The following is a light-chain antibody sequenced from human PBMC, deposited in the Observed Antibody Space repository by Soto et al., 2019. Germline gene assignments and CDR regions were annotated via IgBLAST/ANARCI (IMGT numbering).Light chain of an antibody. Sequence: EIVLTQSPGTLSLSPGDGATLSWRASQTVTGNYLAWYHQKPGQAPRLLIHGASTRATGIPDRFSGSGSGTDFTLTISRLEPEDFAVYYCQQYGSSPPITFGQGTRLEIK. CDR3: QQYGSSPPIT. J-gene: IGKJ5*01. CDR2: GAS. CDR1: QTVTGNY. V-gene: IGKV3-20*01.